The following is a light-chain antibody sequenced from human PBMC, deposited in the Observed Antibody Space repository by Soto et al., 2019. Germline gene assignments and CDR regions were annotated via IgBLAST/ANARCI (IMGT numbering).Light chain of an antibody. CDR2: EVS. Sequence: QSVLTQPASVSGSLGQSITISCTGTSSDVGGYNYVSWYQQHPGKAPKTMVYEVSNRPSGVSNRFSGSKSGNTASLTISGLQAEDEADYYCASYTSSTTLVFGTGTKLTVL. J-gene: IGLJ1*01. V-gene: IGLV2-14*01. CDR3: ASYTSSTTLV. CDR1: SSDVGGYNY.